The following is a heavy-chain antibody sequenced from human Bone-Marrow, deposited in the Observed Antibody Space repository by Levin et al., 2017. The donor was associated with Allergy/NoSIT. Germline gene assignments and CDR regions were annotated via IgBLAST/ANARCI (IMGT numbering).Heavy chain of an antibody. V-gene: IGHV3-23*01. CDR3: AKDWKSSCSGGSCYYFDY. CDR1: GFTFSSYA. CDR2: ISGSGGST. J-gene: IGHJ4*02. D-gene: IGHD2-15*01. Sequence: PGGSLRLSCAASGFTFSSYAMSWVRQAPGKGLEWVSAISGSGGSTYYADSVKGRFTISRDNSKNTLYLQMNSLRAEDTAVYYCAKDWKSSCSGGSCYYFDYWGQGTLVTVSS.